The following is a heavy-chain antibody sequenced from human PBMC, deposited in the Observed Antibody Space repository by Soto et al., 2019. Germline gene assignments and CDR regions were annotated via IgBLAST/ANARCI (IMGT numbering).Heavy chain of an antibody. D-gene: IGHD1-26*01. CDR3: AKARGLWELPFDY. CDR2: ISWNSGSI. J-gene: IGHJ4*02. V-gene: IGHV3-9*01. Sequence: EVQLVESGGGLVQPGRSLRLSCAASGFTFDDYAMHWVRQAPGKGLEWVSGISWNSGSIGYADSVKGRFTISRDNAKNSLYLQMNSLRAEDTALYYCAKARGLWELPFDYWGQGTLVTVSS. CDR1: GFTFDDYA.